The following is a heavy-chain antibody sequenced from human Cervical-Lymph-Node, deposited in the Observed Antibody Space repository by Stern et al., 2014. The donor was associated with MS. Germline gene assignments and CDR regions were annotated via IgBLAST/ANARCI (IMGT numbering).Heavy chain of an antibody. CDR2: IYHSGTT. CDR3: ARGRDERFDP. D-gene: IGHD5-24*01. Sequence: QLQLQESGSGLVKPSQTLSLTCAVSGGSISRDNYSWNWIRQPPGKGLEWIGKIYHSGTTYYNPSPKSRGPQSVGKSKEQISMNLTSVTAADTAVYYCARGRDERFDPWGQGTLVIVSS. CDR1: GGSISRDNYS. J-gene: IGHJ5*02. V-gene: IGHV4-30-2*01.